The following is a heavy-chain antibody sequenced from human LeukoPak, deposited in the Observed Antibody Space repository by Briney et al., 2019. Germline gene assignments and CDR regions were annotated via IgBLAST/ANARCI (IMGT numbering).Heavy chain of an antibody. D-gene: IGHD3-3*01. CDR3: AKSSHDFWSGYDY. CDR2: ISGSGGSI. J-gene: IGHJ4*02. Sequence: GGSLRLSCAASGFTFSRYWMHWVRQAPGKGLEWVSVISGSGGSIYYADSVKGRFTISRDNSKNTLYLQMNSLRAEDTAVYYCAKSSHDFWSGYDYWGQGTLVTVSS. CDR1: GFTFSRYW. V-gene: IGHV3-23*01.